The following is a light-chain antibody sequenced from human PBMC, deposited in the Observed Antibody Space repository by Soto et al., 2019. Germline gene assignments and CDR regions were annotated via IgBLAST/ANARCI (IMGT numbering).Light chain of an antibody. CDR3: QQYSSDWT. CDR2: DAS. Sequence: DIQMTQSPSTLSAFVGDRVTITCRASQSVSSSLAWYQQKPGKAPKLLIYDASTLESGVPSRFSGSGYGTEFTLTINSLQPGDFATYYCQQYSSDWTFGQGTKVEIK. V-gene: IGKV1-5*01. J-gene: IGKJ1*01. CDR1: QSVSSS.